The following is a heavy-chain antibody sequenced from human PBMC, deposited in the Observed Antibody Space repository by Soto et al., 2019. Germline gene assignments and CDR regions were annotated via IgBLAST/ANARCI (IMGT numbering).Heavy chain of an antibody. V-gene: IGHV4-34*01. CDR2: INHSGST. Sequence: XETLCLTCAVYGWSFRGYYWSWVRQPPGKGLDWIGEINHSGSTKYNPSYKSRVTISLDMSKNQSTLKLCSVTATDTVVYSCARGGGYYDSSGYFWFDHWGQGTLVTVSS. J-gene: IGHJ5*02. CDR3: ARGGGYYDSSGYFWFDH. D-gene: IGHD3-22*01. CDR1: GWSFRGYY.